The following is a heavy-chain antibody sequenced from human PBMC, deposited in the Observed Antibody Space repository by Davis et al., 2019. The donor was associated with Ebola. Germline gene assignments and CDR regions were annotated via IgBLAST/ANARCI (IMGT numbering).Heavy chain of an antibody. CDR1: GGSFSGYY. CDR2: INHSGST. Sequence: SETLSLTCAVYGGSFSGYYWSWIRQPPGKGLEWIGEINHSGSTHYNPSLKSRVTISVDTSKNQFSLKLSSVTAADTAVYYCARGRGYSSSWSFYYYGMDVWGQGTTVTVSS. J-gene: IGHJ6*02. V-gene: IGHV4-34*01. D-gene: IGHD6-13*01. CDR3: ARGRGYSSSWSFYYYGMDV.